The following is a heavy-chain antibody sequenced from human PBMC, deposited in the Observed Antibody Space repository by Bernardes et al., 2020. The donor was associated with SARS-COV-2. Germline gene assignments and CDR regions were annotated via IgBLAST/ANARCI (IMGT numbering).Heavy chain of an antibody. V-gene: IGHV3-23*01. CDR1: GFAFSNSA. D-gene: IGHD6-19*01. CDR3: AKDGPNPSSGWYYYGLDV. Sequence: GGSLRLSCAASGFAFSNSAMTWVRQAPGKGLAWVSGISGSGDSTYKADSVKGRFTISRDNSKNTVYLQMTSLRAEDTAVYYCAKDGPNPSSGWYYYGLDVWGQGTTVTVSS. CDR2: ISGSGDST. J-gene: IGHJ6*02.